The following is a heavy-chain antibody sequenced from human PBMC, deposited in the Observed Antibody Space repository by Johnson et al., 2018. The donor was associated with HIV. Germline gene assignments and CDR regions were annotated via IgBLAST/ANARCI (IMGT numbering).Heavy chain of an antibody. Sequence: QVQLVESGGGVVQPGRSLRLSCAVSGIIFSHYGMHWVRPAPVKGLEWVALISYAVIKTYSVDSVKARFPISRDDARTTLYLPMNSLRIEDTGLYYCAKDGDDGDGPDGTKGAFDFWGQGTMVTVSS. CDR1: GIIFSHYG. J-gene: IGHJ3*01. CDR3: AKDGDDGDGPDGTKGAFDF. V-gene: IGHV3-30*18. D-gene: IGHD5-24*01. CDR2: ISYAVIKT.